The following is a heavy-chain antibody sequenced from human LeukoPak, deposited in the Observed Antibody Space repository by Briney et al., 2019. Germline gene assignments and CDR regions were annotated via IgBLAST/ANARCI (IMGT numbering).Heavy chain of an antibody. J-gene: IGHJ4*02. CDR3: TRDPAHYLRYGYFDY. Sequence: GGSLRLSCAASGFTFSSYAISWVRQAPGKGLEWVSSINNVGSHIYYVDSVKGRFTISRDNAKNSVYLQVNNLRAADTAFYYCTRDPAHYLRYGYFDYWGQGILVTVSS. CDR1: GFTFSSYA. V-gene: IGHV3-21*01. CDR2: INNVGSHI. D-gene: IGHD3-9*01.